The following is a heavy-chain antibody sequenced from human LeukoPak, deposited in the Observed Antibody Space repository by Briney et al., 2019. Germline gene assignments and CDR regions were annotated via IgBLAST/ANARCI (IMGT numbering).Heavy chain of an antibody. Sequence: ASVKVSCKASGYTFTGYYMHWVRRAPGRGLEWMGWINPNSGGTNYAQKFQGRVTMTRDTSISTAYMELSRLRSDDTAVYYCARADYSNTPFDYWGQGTLVTVSS. CDR1: GYTFTGYY. CDR2: INPNSGGT. J-gene: IGHJ4*02. CDR3: ARADYSNTPFDY. V-gene: IGHV1-2*02. D-gene: IGHD4-4*01.